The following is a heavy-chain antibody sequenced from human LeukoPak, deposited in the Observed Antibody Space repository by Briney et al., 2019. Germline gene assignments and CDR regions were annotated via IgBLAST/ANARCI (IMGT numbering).Heavy chain of an antibody. D-gene: IGHD3-3*01. Sequence: ASVKVSCKASGYTFTSYGISWVRQAPGQGLEWMVWISAYNGNTNYAQKLQRRVTMTTDTSTSTAYMEVRSLRSDDTAVYYCAVGLGFTILAWLDYWPQGTGVSVSS. J-gene: IGHJ4*02. CDR1: GYTFTSYG. CDR2: ISAYNGNT. CDR3: AVGLGFTILAWLDY. V-gene: IGHV1-18*01.